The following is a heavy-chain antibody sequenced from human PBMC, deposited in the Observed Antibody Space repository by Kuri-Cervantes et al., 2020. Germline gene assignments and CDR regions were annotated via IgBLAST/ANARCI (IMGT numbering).Heavy chain of an antibody. CDR2: ISYDGSNK. CDR3: ARVREQWLWGSYYFDY. CDR1: GFTFSSYA. J-gene: IGHJ4*02. V-gene: IGHV3-30-3*01. D-gene: IGHD6-19*01. Sequence: LSLTCAASGFTFSSYAMHWVRQAPGKGLEWVAVISYDGSNKYYADSVKGRFTISRDNSKNTLYLRMNSLRAEDTAVYYCARVREQWLWGSYYFDYWGQGTLVTVSS.